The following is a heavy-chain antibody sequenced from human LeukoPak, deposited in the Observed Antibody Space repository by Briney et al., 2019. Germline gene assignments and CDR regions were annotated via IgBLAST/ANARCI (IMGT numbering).Heavy chain of an antibody. J-gene: IGHJ3*02. CDR2: IYPGDSDT. Sequence: GESLKISCKGSGYSFTSYWIGWVRQVPGKGLEWMGIIYPGDSDTRYSPSFQGQVTISADKSISTAYLQWSSLKASDTAMYYCATAAYYAIFTGYYIAFDIWGQGTMVTVSS. CDR3: ATAAYYAIFTGYYIAFDI. V-gene: IGHV5-51*01. CDR1: GYSFTSYW. D-gene: IGHD3-9*01.